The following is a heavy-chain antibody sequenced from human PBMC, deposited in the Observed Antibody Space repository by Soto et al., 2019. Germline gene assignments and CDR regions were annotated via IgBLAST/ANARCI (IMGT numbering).Heavy chain of an antibody. J-gene: IGHJ4*02. CDR3: AKAGGGSYPYFDY. Sequence: QVQLVESGGGVVQPGRSLRLSCAASGFTFSSYGMHWVRQAPGKGLEWVAVISYDGSNKYYADSVKGRFTISRDNSKNTLYLQMNSLRAEDTAVYYCAKAGGGSYPYFDYWGQGTLVTVSS. CDR1: GFTFSSYG. CDR2: ISYDGSNK. D-gene: IGHD1-26*01. V-gene: IGHV3-30*18.